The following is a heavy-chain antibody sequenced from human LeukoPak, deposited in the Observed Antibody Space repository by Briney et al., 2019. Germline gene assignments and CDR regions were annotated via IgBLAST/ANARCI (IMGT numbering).Heavy chain of an antibody. CDR1: GFTFSSYE. CDR2: ISSSGSTI. CDR3: AELGITMNGGV. Sequence: GGSLRLSCAASGFTFSSYEMNWVRQAPGKGLEWVSYISSSGSTIYYADSVKGRFTISRDNAKNSLYLQMNSLRAEDTAVYYCAELGITMNGGVWGKGTTVTISS. J-gene: IGHJ6*04. V-gene: IGHV3-48*03. D-gene: IGHD3-10*02.